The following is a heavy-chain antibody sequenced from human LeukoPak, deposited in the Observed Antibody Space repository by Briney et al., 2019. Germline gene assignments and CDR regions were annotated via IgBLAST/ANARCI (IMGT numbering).Heavy chain of an antibody. J-gene: IGHJ4*02. CDR3: ARQQGRSTPDY. CDR1: GYAFSSSW. Sequence: GESLKISCKGSGYAFSSSWIGWVRQMPGKGLEWVGIIYPGDSDTRYSPSFQGQVTISADKSISTAYLQWSSLKASDTAMYYCARQQGRSTPDYWGQGTLVTVSS. CDR2: IYPGDSDT. V-gene: IGHV5-51*01. D-gene: IGHD2-2*01.